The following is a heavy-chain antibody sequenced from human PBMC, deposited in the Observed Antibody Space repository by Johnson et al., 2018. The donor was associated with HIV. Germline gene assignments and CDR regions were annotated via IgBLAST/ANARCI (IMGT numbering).Heavy chain of an antibody. J-gene: IGHJ3*02. V-gene: IGHV3-30-3*01. D-gene: IGHD3-22*01. CDR2: ISYDGSNK. CDR1: GFTFSSYA. CDR3: AREPTSGYIKDAFDI. Sequence: QVQLVESGGGVVQPGRSLRVSCAASGFTFSSYAMHWVRQAPGKGLEWVAVISYDGSNKYYADSVKGRFTISRDNSKNTLYLQMNSRRAEDTAVYYCAREPTSGYIKDAFDIWGQATMVTVSS.